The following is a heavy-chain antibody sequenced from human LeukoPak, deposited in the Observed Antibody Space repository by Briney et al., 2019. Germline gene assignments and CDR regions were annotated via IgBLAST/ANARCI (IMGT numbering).Heavy chain of an antibody. CDR1: GGSFSGYY. CDR2: INHSGST. J-gene: IGHJ6*02. D-gene: IGHD3-3*01. Sequence: SETLSLTCAVYGGSFSGYYWSWIRQPPGKGLEWIGEINHSGSTNYNPSLKSRVTISVDTSKNQFSLKLSSVTAADTAAYYCARGLGTYYDFWSGHQDYYGMDVWGQGTTVTVSS. V-gene: IGHV4-34*01. CDR3: ARGLGTYYDFWSGHQDYYGMDV.